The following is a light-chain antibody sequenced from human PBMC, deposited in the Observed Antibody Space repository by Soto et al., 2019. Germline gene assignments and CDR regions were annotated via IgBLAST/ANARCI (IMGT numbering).Light chain of an antibody. J-gene: IGLJ1*01. V-gene: IGLV2-23*01. CDR1: SSDVGSYNL. Sequence: QSALTQPASVCGSPGQSITISCTGTSSDVGSYNLVSWYQQHPGKAPKLMIYEGSKRPSGVSNRFSGSKSGNTASLTISGLQAEDEADYYCCSYAGSSTYVFGTGTKVTV. CDR3: CSYAGSSTYV. CDR2: EGS.